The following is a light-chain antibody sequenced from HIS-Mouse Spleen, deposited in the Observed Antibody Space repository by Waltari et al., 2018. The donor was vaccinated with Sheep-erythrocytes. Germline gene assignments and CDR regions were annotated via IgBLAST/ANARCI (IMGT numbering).Light chain of an antibody. Sequence: QSALTQPPSASGSPGQSVTISCTGTSSAVGGYNYVPWYQQHPGKAPKLMIYDVSKRPSGVPDRFSGSKSGNTASLTISGLQAEDEADYYCCSYAGSYNHVFATGTKVTVL. CDR3: CSYAGSYNHV. CDR1: SSAVGGYNY. CDR2: DVS. J-gene: IGLJ1*01. V-gene: IGLV2-8*01.